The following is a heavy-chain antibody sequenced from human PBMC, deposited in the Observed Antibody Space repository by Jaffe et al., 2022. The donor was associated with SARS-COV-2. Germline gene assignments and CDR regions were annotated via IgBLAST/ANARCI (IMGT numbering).Heavy chain of an antibody. CDR3: ARANGAATISRYFYYGMDV. D-gene: IGHD5-12*01. V-gene: IGHV3-33*01. CDR2: IWYDGSNQ. Sequence: QVQLVESGGGVVQPGRSLRLSCAASGFTFSSFGMHWVRQAPGKGPEWVAIIWYDGSNQYYADSVKGRFTISKDNSRNIVYLQMNSLRADDTAVYYCARANGAATISRYFYYGMDVWGQGTTVTVSS. CDR1: GFTFSSFG. J-gene: IGHJ6*02.